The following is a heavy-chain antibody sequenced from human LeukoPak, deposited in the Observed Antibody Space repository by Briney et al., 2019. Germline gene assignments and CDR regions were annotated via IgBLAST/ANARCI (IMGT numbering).Heavy chain of an antibody. J-gene: IGHJ6*02. Sequence: PGGSLRLSCAASGFSFSDYWMNWVRQAPGKGLEWVANIKQDGSDKYYVDSVKGRFTISRDNAKNSLYLQMNSLRAEDTAVYYCARCSGYGMDVWGQGTTVTVS. D-gene: IGHD3-10*02. V-gene: IGHV3-7*01. CDR3: ARCSGYGMDV. CDR2: IKQDGSDK. CDR1: GFSFSDYW.